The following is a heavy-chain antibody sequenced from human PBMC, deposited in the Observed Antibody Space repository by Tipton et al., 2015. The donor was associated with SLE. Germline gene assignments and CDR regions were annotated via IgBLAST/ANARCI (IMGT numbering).Heavy chain of an antibody. CDR1: GGSISSGSYY. CDR2: IYTSGST. J-gene: IGHJ4*02. D-gene: IGHD1-7*01. Sequence: TLSLTCTVSGGSISSGSYYWSWIRQPAGKGLEWIGHIYTSGSTTYNPSLKSRVTISVDTSKNHFSLKLSSVTAADTAVYYCTLEGWNYYFDYWGQGTLVTVSS. V-gene: IGHV4-61*09. CDR3: TLEGWNYYFDY.